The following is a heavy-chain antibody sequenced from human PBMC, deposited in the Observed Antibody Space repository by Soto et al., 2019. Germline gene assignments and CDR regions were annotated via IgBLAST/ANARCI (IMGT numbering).Heavy chain of an antibody. CDR1: GYTFTSYA. J-gene: IGHJ5*02. CDR3: ARTGAPASSYDFWSGYYTANWFDP. Sequence: ASVKVFCKASGYTFTSYAMHWVRQAPGQRLEWMGWINAGNGNTKYSQKFQGRVTITRDTSASTAYMELSSLRSEDTAVYYCARTGAPASSYDFWSGYYTANWFDPRGQGTLVTVS. D-gene: IGHD3-3*01. V-gene: IGHV1-3*01. CDR2: INAGNGNT.